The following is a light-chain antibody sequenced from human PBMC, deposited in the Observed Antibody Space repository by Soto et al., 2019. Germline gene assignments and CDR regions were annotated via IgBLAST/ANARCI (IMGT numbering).Light chain of an antibody. CDR1: QSVRDSR. CDR2: GAS. CDR3: QQYGVSPMYT. J-gene: IGKJ2*01. Sequence: EIVLTQSPGTLSLSPGERATLSCRASQSVRDSRLAWYQQKPGQGHRLLIYGASSRVTGIPDRFSGSGSGTDVTLTITRLEPEDLAVYYCQQYGVSPMYTFGQGTKLEVK. V-gene: IGKV3-20*01.